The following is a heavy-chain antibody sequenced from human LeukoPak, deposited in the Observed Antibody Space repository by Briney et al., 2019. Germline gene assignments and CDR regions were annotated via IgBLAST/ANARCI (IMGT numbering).Heavy chain of an antibody. V-gene: IGHV3-23*01. Sequence: PGGSLRLSCAASEFTFSSYAMSWVRQAPGKGLEWVSAISGSGGSTYYADSVKGRFTISRDNSKNTLYLQMNSLRAEDTAVYYCAKDTGTGIAAAGAFDYWGQGTLVTVSS. CDR1: EFTFSSYA. CDR3: AKDTGTGIAAAGAFDY. D-gene: IGHD6-13*01. J-gene: IGHJ4*02. CDR2: ISGSGGST.